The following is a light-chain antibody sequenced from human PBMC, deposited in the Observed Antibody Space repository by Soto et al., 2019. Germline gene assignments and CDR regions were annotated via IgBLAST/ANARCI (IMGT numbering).Light chain of an antibody. V-gene: IGKV3-15*01. CDR2: GAS. Sequence: EILMTQSPPTLSVSPGERATLSCRTSQSLRSDLAWYQQKPGQAPRLLIYGASTRATDVPARFSGSGSGTEFTVTIGSLQSEDSAVYYCQQYDNWPPTFGQGTRLEIK. CDR1: QSLRSD. J-gene: IGKJ5*01. CDR3: QQYDNWPPT.